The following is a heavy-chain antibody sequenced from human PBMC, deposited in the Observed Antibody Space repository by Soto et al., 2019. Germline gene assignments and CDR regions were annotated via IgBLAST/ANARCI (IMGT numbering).Heavy chain of an antibody. D-gene: IGHD4-4*01. CDR2: VYYSGTT. Sequence: PSETLSLTCSVSGDSIRSSSYYWDWIRQSPRKGLEWVGSVYYSGTTYYNPSLKSRVTISVDTSKNQFSLKLSSVTAADTAVYYCARGTTVTTLHFDYWGQGTLVTVSS. V-gene: IGHV4-39*07. CDR1: GDSIRSSSYY. J-gene: IGHJ4*02. CDR3: ARGTTVTTLHFDY.